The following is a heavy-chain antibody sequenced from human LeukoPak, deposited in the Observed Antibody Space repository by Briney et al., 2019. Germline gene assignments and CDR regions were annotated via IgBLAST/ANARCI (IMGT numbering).Heavy chain of an antibody. CDR3: ARNGIAVAGYDY. D-gene: IGHD6-19*01. V-gene: IGHV1-2*02. CDR2: INPNSGGT. J-gene: IGHJ4*02. CDR1: GYTLTGYY. Sequence: ASVKVSRKASGYTLTGYYMHWVRQAPGQGLEWMGWINPNSGGTNYAQKFQGRVTMTRDTSISTAYMELSSLRSDDTAVYYCARNGIAVAGYDYWGQGTLVTVSS.